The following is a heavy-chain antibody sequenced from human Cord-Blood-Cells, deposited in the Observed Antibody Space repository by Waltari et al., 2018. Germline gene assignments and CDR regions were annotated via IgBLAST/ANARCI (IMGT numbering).Heavy chain of an antibody. D-gene: IGHD2-2*01. CDR2: IYYSGST. J-gene: IGHJ6*03. CDR3: ARHCSSTSCYGSYYMDV. V-gene: IGHV4-39*01. CDR1: GCSISSSSYS. Sequence: QLQLQESGPGLVKPSEPMSITCTVPGCSISSSSYSWGWFRQPPGKGLEWIGSIYYSGSTYYNPSLKSRVTISVDTSKNQFSLKRSSVTAADTAVYYCARHCSSTSCYGSYYMDVWGKGTTVTVSS.